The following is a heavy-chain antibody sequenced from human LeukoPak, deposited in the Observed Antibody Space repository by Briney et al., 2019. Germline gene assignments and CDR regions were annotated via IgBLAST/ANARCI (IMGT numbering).Heavy chain of an antibody. CDR3: ARAYSSSWINYYYYMDV. D-gene: IGHD6-13*01. CDR2: IIPIFGTA. V-gene: IGHV1-69*05. CDR1: GGTFSSYA. J-gene: IGHJ6*03. Sequence: SVKVSCKASGGTFSSYAISWVRQAPGQGLEWMGGIIPIFGTANYAQKFQGRVTITTDESTSTAYMELSSLRSEDTAVYYCARAYSSSWINYYYYMDVWGKGTTVTVSS.